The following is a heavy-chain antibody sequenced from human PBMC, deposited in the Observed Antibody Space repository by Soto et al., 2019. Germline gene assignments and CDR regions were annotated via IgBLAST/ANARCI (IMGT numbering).Heavy chain of an antibody. Sequence: SETLSLTCTVSGGSISSYYWSWIRQPPGKGLEWIGYIYYSGSTNYNPSLKSRVTISVDTSKNQFSLKLSSVTAADTAVYYCARDPAGIFDFDYWGQGTLVTVSS. CDR1: GGSISSYY. J-gene: IGHJ4*02. CDR3: ARDPAGIFDFDY. D-gene: IGHD6-19*01. V-gene: IGHV4-59*01. CDR2: IYYSGST.